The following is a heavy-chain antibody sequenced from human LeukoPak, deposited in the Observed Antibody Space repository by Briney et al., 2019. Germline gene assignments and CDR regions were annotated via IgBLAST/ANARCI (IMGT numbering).Heavy chain of an antibody. CDR2: ISAYNGNT. Sequence: ASVKVSCKASGYTFTSYGISWVRQAPGQGLEWMGWISAYNGNTNYAQKLQGRVTMTTDTSTSTAYMELRSLRSDDTAVYYCARGGPTPTGWFGELLPNFNDHYGMDVWGQGTTVTVSS. J-gene: IGHJ6*02. CDR1: GYTFTSYG. V-gene: IGHV1-18*01. CDR3: ARGGPTPTGWFGELLPNFNDHYGMDV. D-gene: IGHD3-10*01.